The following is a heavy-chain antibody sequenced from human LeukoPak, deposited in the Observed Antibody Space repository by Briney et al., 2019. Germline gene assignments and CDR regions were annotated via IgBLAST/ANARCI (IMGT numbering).Heavy chain of an antibody. CDR3: ARGSTLGYCSSTSCYGGDWFDP. V-gene: IGHV4-34*01. Sequence: PSETLSLTCAVYGGSFSGYYWSWIPQPPGKGLEWIGEINHSGSTNYNPSLKSRVTISVDTSKNQFSLKLSSVTAADTAVYYCARGSTLGYCSSTSCYGGDWFDPWGQGTLVTVSS. J-gene: IGHJ5*02. CDR1: GGSFSGYY. CDR2: INHSGST. D-gene: IGHD2-2*01.